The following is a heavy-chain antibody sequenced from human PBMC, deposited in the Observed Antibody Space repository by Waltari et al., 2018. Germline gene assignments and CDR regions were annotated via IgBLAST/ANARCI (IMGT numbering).Heavy chain of an antibody. J-gene: IGHJ4*02. D-gene: IGHD5-12*01. CDR1: GYTFTSYY. CDR2: INPSGGST. V-gene: IGHV1-46*01. CDR3: ARDDLGYSGYDSFDY. Sequence: QVPLVQSGAEVKKPGASVQVSCKASGYTFTSYYMHWVRQAPGQGLEWMGIINPSGGSTSYAQKFQGRVTMTRDTSTSTVYMELSSLRSEDTAVYYCARDDLGYSGYDSFDYWGQGTLVTVSS.